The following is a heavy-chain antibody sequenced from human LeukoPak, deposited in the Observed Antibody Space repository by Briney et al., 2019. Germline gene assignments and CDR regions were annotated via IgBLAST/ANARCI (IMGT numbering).Heavy chain of an antibody. CDR3: ARENSGYDSGRSVAFDI. CDR1: GCTFTCYS. Sequence: SVKVSFKASGCTFTCYSISWVRQAPGQGLEWMGGVIPIFGTTNYAQKFQGRVTITADESTRTACMELSSLRFEDTAVYYCARENSGYDSGRSVAFDIWGERTMVTVSS. J-gene: IGHJ3*02. D-gene: IGHD5-12*01. V-gene: IGHV1-69*01. CDR2: VIPIFGTT.